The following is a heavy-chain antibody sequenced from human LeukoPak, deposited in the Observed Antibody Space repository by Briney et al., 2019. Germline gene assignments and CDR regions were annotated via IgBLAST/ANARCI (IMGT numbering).Heavy chain of an antibody. J-gene: IGHJ4*02. CDR1: GFTVSSNY. CDR2: IYSGGST. Sequence: PGGSLRLSCAASGFTVSSNYMSWVRQAPGKGLEWVSVIYSGGSTYYADSVKGRFTISRDNSKNTLYLQMNSLRAEDTAAYYCATGGGGYSYGYSIYWGQGTLVTVSS. D-gene: IGHD5-18*01. V-gene: IGHV3-53*01. CDR3: ATGGGGYSYGYSIY.